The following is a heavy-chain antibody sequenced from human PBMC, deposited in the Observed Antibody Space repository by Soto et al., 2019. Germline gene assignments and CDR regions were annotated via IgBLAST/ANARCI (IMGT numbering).Heavy chain of an antibody. CDR2: INHSGST. CDR3: AIGRITILLRWFDP. V-gene: IGHV4-34*01. D-gene: IGHD2-2*01. CDR1: GGSFSGYY. J-gene: IGHJ5*02. Sequence: SETLSLTCAGYGGSFSGYYWSGIRQPPGKGLEWIGEINHSGSTNYNPSLKSRVTISVDTSKNQFSLKLSSVTAADTAVYYCAIGRITILLRWFDPCGQGTLVTVSS.